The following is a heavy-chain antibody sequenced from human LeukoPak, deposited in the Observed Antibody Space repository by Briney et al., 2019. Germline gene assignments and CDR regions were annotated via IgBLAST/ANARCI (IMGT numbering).Heavy chain of an antibody. Sequence: GSLRLSCAASGFTFSSYSMNWVRQAPGKGLEWIGEIYHSGSTNYNPSLKSRVTISVDTSKNQFSLKLSSVTAADTAVYYCARGSYSSGLNWFDPWGQGTLVTVSS. CDR1: GFTFSSYS. CDR3: ARGSYSSGLNWFDP. D-gene: IGHD6-19*01. V-gene: IGHV4-4*02. CDR2: IYHSGST. J-gene: IGHJ5*02.